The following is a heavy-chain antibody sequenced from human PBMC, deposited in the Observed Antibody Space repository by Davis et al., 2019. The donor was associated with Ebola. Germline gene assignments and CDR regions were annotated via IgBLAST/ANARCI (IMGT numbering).Heavy chain of an antibody. D-gene: IGHD3-3*01. J-gene: IGHJ6*02. Sequence: SETLSLTCTVTGGSISSSSYYWGWIRQPPGKGLEWIGSIYYSGSTYYNPSLKSRVTISVDTSKNQFSLQLNSVTPEDTAVYYCARESITIFGVAIYAMDVWGQGTTVTVSS. CDR1: GGSISSSSYY. CDR2: IYYSGST. V-gene: IGHV4-39*02. CDR3: ARESITIFGVAIYAMDV.